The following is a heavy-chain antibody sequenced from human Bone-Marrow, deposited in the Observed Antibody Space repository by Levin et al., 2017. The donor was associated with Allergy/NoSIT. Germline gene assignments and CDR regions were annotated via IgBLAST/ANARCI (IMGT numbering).Heavy chain of an antibody. V-gene: IGHV4-28*01. CDR3: ARTRGGYNVFDS. D-gene: IGHD5-24*01. CDR1: GYSISRDNW. Sequence: SETLSLTCAVSGYSISRDNWWGWIRQPPGKGLEWIGYVYYHGRTYCNPSLKSRLTMSVDTSTNQFSLKLSSVTAVDPAVYYCARTRGGYNVFDSWGQGIPVTVSS. J-gene: IGHJ4*02. CDR2: VYYHGRT.